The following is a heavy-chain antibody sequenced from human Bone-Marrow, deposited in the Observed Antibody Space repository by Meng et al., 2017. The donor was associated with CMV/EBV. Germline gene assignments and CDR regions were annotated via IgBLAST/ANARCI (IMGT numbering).Heavy chain of an antibody. Sequence: ESLKISCTVSGGSISSYYWSWIRQPPGKGLEWIGYIYYSGSTNYNPSLKSRVTISVDTSKNQFSLKLSSVTAADTAVYYCARGKGSGSYNYFDYWGQGTLVNVAS. CDR2: IYYSGST. J-gene: IGHJ4*02. V-gene: IGHV4-59*01. D-gene: IGHD1-26*01. CDR1: GGSISSYY. CDR3: ARGKGSGSYNYFDY.